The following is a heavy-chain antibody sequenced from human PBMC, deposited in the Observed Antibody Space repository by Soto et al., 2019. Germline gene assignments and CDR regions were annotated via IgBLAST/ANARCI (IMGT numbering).Heavy chain of an antibody. J-gene: IGHJ4*02. V-gene: IGHV1-69*12. CDR3: AVGGIVGATIRGFDY. CDR2: IIPIFGTA. Sequence: QVQLVQSGAEVKKPGSSVKVSCKASGGTFSSYAISWVRQAPGQGLEWMGGIIPIFGTANYAQKFQGRITITADESQSPAYMELSSLRSEDTAVYYGAVGGIVGATIRGFDYWGQGTLVTVSS. D-gene: IGHD1-26*01. CDR1: GGTFSSYA.